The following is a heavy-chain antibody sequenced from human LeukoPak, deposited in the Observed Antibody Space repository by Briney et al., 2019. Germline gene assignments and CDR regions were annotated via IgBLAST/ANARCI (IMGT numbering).Heavy chain of an antibody. CDR2: INPNSGGT. V-gene: IGHV1-2*02. Sequence: ASVKVSCKASGYTFTGYYMHWVRQAPGQGLEWMGWINPNSGGTNYAQKFQGRVTMTRDTSISTAYMELSRLRSDDTAVYYCASEVDTAMEPNDYWGQGTLVTVSS. D-gene: IGHD5-18*01. CDR1: GYTFTGYY. J-gene: IGHJ4*02. CDR3: ASEVDTAMEPNDY.